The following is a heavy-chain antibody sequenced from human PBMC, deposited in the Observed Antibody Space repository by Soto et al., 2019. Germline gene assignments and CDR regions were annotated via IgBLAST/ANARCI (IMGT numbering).Heavy chain of an antibody. V-gene: IGHV3-7*05. Sequence: GGSLRLSCAASGFTFSSYWMSWVRQAPGKGLEWVANIKQDGSEKYYVDSVKGRFTISRDNAKNSLYLQMNSLRAEDTAVYYCARDVSSSWYDLGDYWGQGTLVTVSS. CDR3: ARDVSSSWYDLGDY. J-gene: IGHJ4*02. D-gene: IGHD6-13*01. CDR2: IKQDGSEK. CDR1: GFTFSSYW.